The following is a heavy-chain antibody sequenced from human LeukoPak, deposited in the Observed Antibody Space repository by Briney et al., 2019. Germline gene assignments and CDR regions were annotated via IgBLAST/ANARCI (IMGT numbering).Heavy chain of an antibody. V-gene: IGHV1-69*01. CDR1: GGTFSSYA. J-gene: IGHJ4*02. Sequence: SVKVSCKASGGTFSSYAINWVRQAPGQGLEWMGGITPIFGTANYAQKFQDRVTITADESTSTAYMELSSLRSEDTAIYYCASRLYCSNTRCRNFPFAYWGQGTLVTVSS. CDR2: ITPIFGTA. D-gene: IGHD2-2*01. CDR3: ASRLYCSNTRCRNFPFAY.